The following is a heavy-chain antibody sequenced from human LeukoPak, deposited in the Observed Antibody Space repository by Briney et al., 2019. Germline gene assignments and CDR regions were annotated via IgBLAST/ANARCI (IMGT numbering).Heavy chain of an antibody. D-gene: IGHD2-15*01. J-gene: IGHJ6*03. V-gene: IGHV3-30*18. CDR2: ISYDGSNK. CDR3: AKVLAATRQEGNYYYMDV. CDR1: GFTFSSYG. Sequence: PGGSLRLSCAASGFTFSSYGMHWVRQAPGKGLEWVAVISYDGSNKYYADSVKGRFTISRDNSKNTLYLQMNSLRAEDTAVYYCAKVLAATRQEGNYYYMDVWGKGTTVTVSS.